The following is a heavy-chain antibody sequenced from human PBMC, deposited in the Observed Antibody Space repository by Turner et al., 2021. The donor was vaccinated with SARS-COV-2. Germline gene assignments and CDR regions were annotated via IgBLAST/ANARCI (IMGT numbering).Heavy chain of an antibody. J-gene: IGHJ5*02. CDR3: ARDYGDWGT. Sequence: EVQLLESGGGLVQPGGSLRLSCAASGFTFRTYAMSWVRQAPGKGLEWVSAISGSGCSTYYADSVKGRFTISRDNSKNTLYLQMNSLRAEDTAVYYCARDYGDWGTWGQGTLVTVSS. D-gene: IGHD4-17*01. CDR1: GFTFRTYA. CDR2: ISGSGCST. V-gene: IGHV3-23*01.